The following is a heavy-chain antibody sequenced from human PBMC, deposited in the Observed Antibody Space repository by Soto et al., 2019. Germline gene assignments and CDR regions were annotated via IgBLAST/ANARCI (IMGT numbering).Heavy chain of an antibody. J-gene: IGHJ4*02. D-gene: IGHD3-10*01. V-gene: IGHV3-21*01. CDR1: GFTFTSHN. Sequence: PGGSLRLSCAASGFTFTSHNIYWFRQPPGKGLEWVSSIGTSDSSFYFADSVRGRFTISKDTAKSSVFLQMDSLRAEDTAMYHCARELSTFIRGYNWGQGTLSTVS. CDR3: ARELSTFIRGYN. CDR2: IGTSDSSF.